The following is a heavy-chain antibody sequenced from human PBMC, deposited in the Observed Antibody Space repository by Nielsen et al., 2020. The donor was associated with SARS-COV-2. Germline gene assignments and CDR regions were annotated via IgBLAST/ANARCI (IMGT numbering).Heavy chain of an antibody. CDR2: IDHSGTA. Sequence: SETLSLTCAVYGGSFRGYCWSWIRQLPGKGLEWIGEIDHSGTATLNPSLKGRVTVSVNPSKNQFSLKMTSMTAADTAVYFCARAPDVDVLTGDYPDGFDVWGQGTGVTVSS. CDR1: GGSFRGYC. CDR3: ARAPDVDVLTGDYPDGFDV. V-gene: IGHV4-34*01. J-gene: IGHJ3*01. D-gene: IGHD3-9*01.